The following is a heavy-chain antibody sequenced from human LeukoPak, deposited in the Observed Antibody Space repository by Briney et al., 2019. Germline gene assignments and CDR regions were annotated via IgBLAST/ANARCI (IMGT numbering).Heavy chain of an antibody. D-gene: IGHD6-19*01. CDR1: GYSFTNYW. V-gene: IGHV5-51*01. CDR2: IYLGDSDT. J-gene: IGHJ5*02. CDR3: ARHPKFSSGSRWFDP. Sequence: GESLKISCKDPGYSFTNYWIAWVRQMPGKGLEWMGLIYLGDSDTRYSPSFQGQVTIPADKSISTAYLQWSSLKASDTAMYYCARHPKFSSGSRWFDPWGQGTLVTVSS.